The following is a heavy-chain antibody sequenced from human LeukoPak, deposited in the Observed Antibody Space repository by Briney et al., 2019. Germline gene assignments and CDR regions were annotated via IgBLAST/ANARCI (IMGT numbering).Heavy chain of an antibody. Sequence: ASVKVSCKASGYTFTGYYMHWVRQAPGQGLEWTGWINPNSGGTNYAQKFQGRVTMTRDTSISTAYMELSRLRSDDTAVYYCARVDIGYSSGWYPGDFDYWGQGTLVTVSS. CDR2: INPNSGGT. V-gene: IGHV1-2*02. J-gene: IGHJ4*02. CDR3: ARVDIGYSSGWYPGDFDY. D-gene: IGHD6-19*01. CDR1: GYTFTGYY.